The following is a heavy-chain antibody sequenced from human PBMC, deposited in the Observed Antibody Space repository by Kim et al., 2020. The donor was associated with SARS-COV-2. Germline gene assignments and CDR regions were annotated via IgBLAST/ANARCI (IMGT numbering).Heavy chain of an antibody. CDR1: GFTFSNYW. Sequence: GGSLRLCCAASGFTFSNYWMSWVRQAPGKGLEWVANIKRDGSEKYYVDSVRGRFTISRDNAKNLLFLQMNSLRGEDTAVYYCTSWGAGNYWGPGTLVTVSS. CDR2: IKRDGSEK. CDR3: TSWGAGNY. D-gene: IGHD6-13*01. V-gene: IGHV3-7*01. J-gene: IGHJ4*02.